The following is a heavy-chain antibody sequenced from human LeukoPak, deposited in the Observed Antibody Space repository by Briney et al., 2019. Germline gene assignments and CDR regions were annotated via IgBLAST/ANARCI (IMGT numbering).Heavy chain of an antibody. CDR2: IWYDGSNK. J-gene: IGHJ4*02. Sequence: GRSLRLSCAASGFTLSSYAIHWVRQAPGKGLEWVAVIWYDGSNKYYADSVKGRFTISRDNSKNTLYLQMNSLRAEDTAVYYCAREDYGDYAVDYWGQGTLVTVSS. CDR1: GFTLSSYA. D-gene: IGHD4-17*01. CDR3: AREDYGDYAVDY. V-gene: IGHV3-33*08.